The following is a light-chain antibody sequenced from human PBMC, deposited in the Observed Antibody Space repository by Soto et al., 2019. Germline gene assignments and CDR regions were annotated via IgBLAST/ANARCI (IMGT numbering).Light chain of an antibody. Sequence: EVVMTQSPTTLPVSPGQRATLSCRASQSLSSNLAWYQQKPGQTPRLLIYAASNRATGIPARFSGSGSGTEFILPISSLQSEDFAVYYCQQYNIWPPAFGQGTKLEIK. CDR3: QQYNIWPPA. V-gene: IGKV3-15*01. CDR1: QSLSSN. J-gene: IGKJ2*01. CDR2: AAS.